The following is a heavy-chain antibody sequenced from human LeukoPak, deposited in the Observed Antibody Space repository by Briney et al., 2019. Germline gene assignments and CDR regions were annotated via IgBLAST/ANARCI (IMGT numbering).Heavy chain of an antibody. D-gene: IGHD3-22*01. J-gene: IGHJ4*02. Sequence: ASVKVSCKASGYTFTSYVISWVRQAPGQGLEWMGWISAYNGNTNYAQKLQGRVTMTTDTSTSTAYMELRSLRSDDTAVYYCARVGVVVITTPQEFDYWGQGTLVTVSS. CDR1: GYTFTSYV. V-gene: IGHV1-18*01. CDR2: ISAYNGNT. CDR3: ARVGVVVITTPQEFDY.